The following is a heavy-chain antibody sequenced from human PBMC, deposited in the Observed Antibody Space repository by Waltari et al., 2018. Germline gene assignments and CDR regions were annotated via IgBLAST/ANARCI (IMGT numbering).Heavy chain of an antibody. D-gene: IGHD6-6*01. J-gene: IGHJ4*02. V-gene: IGHV4-34*01. CDR1: GGSFSGYY. CDR2: INHSGST. Sequence: QVQLQQWGAGLLKPSETLSLTCAVYGGSFSGYYWSWIRQPPGKGLEWIGEINHSGSTNYNPSLKSRGTMSVDTSKNQFSLKLSSVTAADTAVYYCARGRIAARRGGYFDYWGQGTLVTVSS. CDR3: ARGRIAARRGGYFDY.